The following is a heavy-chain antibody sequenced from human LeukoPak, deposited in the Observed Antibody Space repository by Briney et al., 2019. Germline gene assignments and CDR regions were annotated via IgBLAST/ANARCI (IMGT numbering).Heavy chain of an antibody. V-gene: IGHV3-66*01. J-gene: IGHJ5*02. CDR1: EFSVGSNY. CDR3: ARGPDWLNNWFDL. CDR2: IYSGGST. Sequence: GGSLRLSCAASEFSVGSNYMTWVRQAPGKGLEWVSLIYSGGSTYYADSVKGRFTISRDNSKNTLYLQMKSLRAEDTAVYYCARGPDWLNNWFDLWGQGTLVTVSS. D-gene: IGHD3-9*01.